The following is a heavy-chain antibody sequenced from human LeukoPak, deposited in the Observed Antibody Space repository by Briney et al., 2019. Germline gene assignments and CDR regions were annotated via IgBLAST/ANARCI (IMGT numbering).Heavy chain of an antibody. J-gene: IGHJ5*02. CDR1: GFSLSNFQ. D-gene: IGHD3-10*01. CDR3: MRDYMGWFDP. Sequence: GGSLRLSCAASGFSLSNFQMYWVRQAPGKGLEWVSIISLDGSTEFYADSVKGRFTISRDTASNTMHLEMNNLRIEDTAVYYCMRDYMGWFDPWGQGSLVTVSS. V-gene: IGHV3-30-3*01. CDR2: ISLDGSTE.